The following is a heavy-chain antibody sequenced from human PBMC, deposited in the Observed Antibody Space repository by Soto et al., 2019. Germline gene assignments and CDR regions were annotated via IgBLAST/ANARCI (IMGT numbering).Heavy chain of an antibody. D-gene: IGHD6-13*01. Sequence: QLQLQESGPGRVKPSETLSLTCTVSGGSISSSSYYWGWIRQPSGKGLEWIGSIYYSGSTYYNPSLKSRVTISVDTSKNQFSLKLSSVTAAYTAVYYCARTIAAAAKAWFDPWGQGTLVTVSS. J-gene: IGHJ5*02. CDR2: IYYSGST. CDR1: GGSISSSSYY. CDR3: ARTIAAAAKAWFDP. V-gene: IGHV4-39*01.